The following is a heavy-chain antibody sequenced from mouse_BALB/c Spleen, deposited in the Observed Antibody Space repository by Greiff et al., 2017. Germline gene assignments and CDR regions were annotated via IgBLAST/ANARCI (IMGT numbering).Heavy chain of an antibody. CDR1: GFTFSSYA. CDR2: ISSGGSYT. D-gene: IGHD2-1*01. V-gene: IGHV5-9-4*01. J-gene: IGHJ2*01. CDR3: ARSYGNYVRY. Sequence: EVQLVESGGGLVKPGGSLKLSCAASGFTFSSYAMSWVRQSPEKRLEWVAEISSGGSYTYYPDTVTGRFTISRDNAKNTLYLEMSSLRSEDTAMYYCARSYGNYVRYWGQGTTLTVSS.